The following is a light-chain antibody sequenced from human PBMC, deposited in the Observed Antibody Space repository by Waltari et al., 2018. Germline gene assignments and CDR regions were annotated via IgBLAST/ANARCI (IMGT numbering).Light chain of an antibody. CDR3: SSRELSGHVV. CDR1: IPRTYY. Sequence: SSDLTLDPDVSVALGQTVRITCQGDIPRTYYGNWFRQKPGQAPELVIYGKNNRPSGIPDRFSASSSENTASLIITGAQAEDEADYYCSSRELSGHVVFGGGTRLTVL. J-gene: IGLJ2*01. CDR2: GKN. V-gene: IGLV3-19*01.